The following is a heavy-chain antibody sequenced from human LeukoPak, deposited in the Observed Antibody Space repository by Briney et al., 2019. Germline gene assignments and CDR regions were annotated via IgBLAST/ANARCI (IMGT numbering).Heavy chain of an antibody. D-gene: IGHD2-2*02. CDR1: GFTFSSYG. J-gene: IGHJ6*03. V-gene: IGHV3-30*02. Sequence: PGGSLRFSGAASGFTFSSYGMHWVRQAPGKGLEWVAFIRYDGSNKYYADSVKGRFTISRDNSKNTLYLQMNSLRAEDTAVYYCAKDAIVVVPAAIAPRGYYYYMDVWGKGTTVTVSS. CDR2: IRYDGSNK. CDR3: AKDAIVVVPAAIAPRGYYYYMDV.